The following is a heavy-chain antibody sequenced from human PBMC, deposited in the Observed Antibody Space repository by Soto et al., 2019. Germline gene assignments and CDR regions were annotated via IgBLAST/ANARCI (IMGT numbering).Heavy chain of an antibody. Sequence: PSETLSLTCAVYGGSFSGYYWSWIRQPPGKGLEWIGEINHSGSTNYNPSLKSRVTISVDTSKNQFSLKLGSVTTADTAVYYCARGPQWLRSDNWFDPWGQGNLVTVSS. D-gene: IGHD5-12*01. CDR2: INHSGST. J-gene: IGHJ5*02. CDR1: GGSFSGYY. V-gene: IGHV4-34*01. CDR3: ARGPQWLRSDNWFDP.